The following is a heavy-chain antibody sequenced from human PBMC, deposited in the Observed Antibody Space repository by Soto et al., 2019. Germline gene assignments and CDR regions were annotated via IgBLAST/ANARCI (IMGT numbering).Heavy chain of an antibody. CDR3: ARDLWGYCGTDCYPLDV. V-gene: IGHV4-59*12. J-gene: IGHJ6*02. D-gene: IGHD2-21*02. CDR1: GGSISSYY. CDR2: IYYSGST. Sequence: SETLSLTCTVSGGSISSYYWSWIRQPPWKGLEWIGYIYYSGSTNYNPSLKSRVTISVDTSKNQFSLKLSSVTAADTAVYYCARDLWGYCGTDCYPLDVWGQGTTVTVS.